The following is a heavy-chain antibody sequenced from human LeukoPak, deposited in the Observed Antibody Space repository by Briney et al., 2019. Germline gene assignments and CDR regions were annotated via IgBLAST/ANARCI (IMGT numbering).Heavy chain of an antibody. D-gene: IGHD4-17*01. V-gene: IGHV1-3*01. J-gene: IGHJ6*02. CDR1: GGTFTSYA. Sequence: ASVKVSCKASGGTFTSYAMHWVRQAPGQRLEWMGWINAGNGNTKYSQKFQGRVTITRDTSASTAYMELSSLRSEDTAVYYCAKVTTVTKGDWYYYYGMDVWGQGTTVTVSS. CDR2: INAGNGNT. CDR3: AKVTTVTKGDWYYYYGMDV.